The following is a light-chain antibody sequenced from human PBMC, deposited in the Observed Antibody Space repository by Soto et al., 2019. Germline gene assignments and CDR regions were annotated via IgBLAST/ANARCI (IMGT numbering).Light chain of an antibody. CDR2: ANS. CDR3: QSYDNSLSGYYV. CDR1: SSNIGADYD. V-gene: IGLV1-40*01. Sequence: QSVLTQPPSVSGAPGQRVTISCTGSSSNIGADYDVHWYQQVPGTAPKLLIYANSNRPSGVPDRFSGSKSGTSASLAITGLQAEDEADYYCQSYDNSLSGYYVFGCGTKVTVL. J-gene: IGLJ1*01.